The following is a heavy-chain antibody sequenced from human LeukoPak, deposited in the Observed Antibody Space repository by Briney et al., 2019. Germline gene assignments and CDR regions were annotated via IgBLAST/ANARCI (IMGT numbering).Heavy chain of an antibody. CDR1: GFTFSSYA. CDR3: AKVRSPFRVIIGGDASDI. V-gene: IGHV3-23*01. D-gene: IGHD3-3*01. CDR2: ISGSGGST. Sequence: GGSLRLSCAASGFTFSSYAMSWVRQAPGKGLEWVSAISGSGGSTYYADSVKGRFTISRGNSKNTLYLQMNSLRAEDTAVYYCAKVRSPFRVIIGGDASDIWGQGTMVTVSS. J-gene: IGHJ3*02.